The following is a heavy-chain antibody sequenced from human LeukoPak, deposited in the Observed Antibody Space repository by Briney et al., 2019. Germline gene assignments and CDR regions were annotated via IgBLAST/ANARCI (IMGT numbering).Heavy chain of an antibody. Sequence: SETLSLTRAVSGYSISSGYYWGWIRQPPGKGLEWIGSIYHSGSTYYNPSLKSRVTISVDTSKNQFSLKLSSVTAADTAVYYCARDHDILTGYSDYWGQGILVTVSS. CDR1: GYSISSGYY. CDR2: IYHSGST. V-gene: IGHV4-38-2*02. J-gene: IGHJ4*02. D-gene: IGHD3-9*01. CDR3: ARDHDILTGYSDY.